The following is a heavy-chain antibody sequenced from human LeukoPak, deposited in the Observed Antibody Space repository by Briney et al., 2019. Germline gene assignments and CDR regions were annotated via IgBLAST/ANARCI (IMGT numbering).Heavy chain of an antibody. Sequence: GSLRLSCAASGFTFSRYSMSWVRQAPGKGLEWVSAISGSGGSTYYADSVKGRFTISRDNSKNTLYLQMNSLRAEDTAIYYCAKGSDYFDYWGQGTLVTVSS. CDR2: ISGSGGST. J-gene: IGHJ4*02. CDR1: GFTFSRYS. CDR3: AKGSDYFDY. V-gene: IGHV3-23*01.